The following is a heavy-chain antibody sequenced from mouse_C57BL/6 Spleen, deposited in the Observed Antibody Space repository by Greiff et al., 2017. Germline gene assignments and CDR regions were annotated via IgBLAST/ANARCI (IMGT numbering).Heavy chain of an antibody. V-gene: IGHV5-6*01. D-gene: IGHD3-3*01. CDR3: ARHGGHGNYYAMDY. J-gene: IGHJ4*01. Sequence: EVKVVESGGDLVKPGGSLKLSCAASGFTITSYGMSWVRQPPDTRLEWVATVSSGCSCTYYPDSVPGRFTISRDNAKNTLYQQMISLMYDDTAMYYCARHGGHGNYYAMDYWGQGTSVTVSS. CDR1: GFTITSYG. CDR2: VSSGCSCT.